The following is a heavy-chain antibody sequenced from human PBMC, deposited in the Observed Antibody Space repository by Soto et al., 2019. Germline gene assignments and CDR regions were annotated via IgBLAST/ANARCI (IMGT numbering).Heavy chain of an antibody. CDR1: GFTFSSYA. V-gene: IGHV3-23*01. CDR2: ISGSGGST. Sequence: GSLRLSCAASGFTFSSYAMSWVRQAPGKGLEWVSAISGSGGSTYYADSVKGRFTISRDNSKNTLYLQMNSLRAEDTAVYYCAKHPLDFWSGPIEYWGQGTLVTVSS. CDR3: AKHPLDFWSGPIEY. D-gene: IGHD3-3*01. J-gene: IGHJ4*02.